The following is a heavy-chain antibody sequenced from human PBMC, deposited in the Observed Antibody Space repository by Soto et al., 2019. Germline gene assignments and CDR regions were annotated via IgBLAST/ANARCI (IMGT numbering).Heavy chain of an antibody. V-gene: IGHV1-18*01. CDR3: ARGTAEGWSRLGRPRYYFDY. D-gene: IGHD6-19*01. Sequence: ASVKVSCKASGYTFTSYGIRWVRQAPGQGLEWMGWISAYNGNTNYAQKLQGRVTMTTDTSTSTAYMELRSLRSDDTAVYYCARGTAEGWSRLGRPRYYFDYWGQGTLVTVSS. J-gene: IGHJ4*02. CDR2: ISAYNGNT. CDR1: GYTFTSYG.